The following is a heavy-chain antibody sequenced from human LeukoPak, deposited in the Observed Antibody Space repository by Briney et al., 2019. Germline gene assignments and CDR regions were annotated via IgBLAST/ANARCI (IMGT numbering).Heavy chain of an antibody. D-gene: IGHD3-10*01. V-gene: IGHV4-59*01. Sequence: PSETLSLTCTVSGGSISSYYWSWIRRPPGKGLEWIGYISNRGSTKYNPSLERRVTISVDTSKNQISLRLNSVTAADTAVYYCAKNYYGSGRMDVWGKGTTVTISS. J-gene: IGHJ6*03. CDR1: GGSISSYY. CDR2: ISNRGST. CDR3: AKNYYGSGRMDV.